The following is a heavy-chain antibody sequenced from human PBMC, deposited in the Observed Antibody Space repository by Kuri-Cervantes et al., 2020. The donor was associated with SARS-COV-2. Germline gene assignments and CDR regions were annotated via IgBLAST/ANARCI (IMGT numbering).Heavy chain of an antibody. J-gene: IGHJ4*02. Sequence: WETLSLTCTVSGYSISSGYYWGWFRQPPGKGLEWMGSIYHSGSTYYNPSLKSRVTISVDTSKNQFSLKMSSVTAADTAVYYCARVGAVVPDATYYFDYWGQGTLVTVSS. D-gene: IGHD2-2*01. CDR3: ARVGAVVPDATYYFDY. CDR1: GYSISSGYY. V-gene: IGHV4-38-2*02. CDR2: IYHSGST.